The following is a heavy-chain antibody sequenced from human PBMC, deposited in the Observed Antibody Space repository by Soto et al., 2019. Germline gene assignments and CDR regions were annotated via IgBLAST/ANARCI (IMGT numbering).Heavy chain of an antibody. V-gene: IGHV1-69*06. Sequence: ASVKVSCKTSGSTFSTYSIVWVRQAPGEGLEWMGGIIPLFGTANYAQKFQDRVTITADKSTNTAFMELSSLKSEDTAMYYCASSSGNNYGVGANYYFDYWGQGTLVTVSS. CDR2: IIPLFGTA. D-gene: IGHD1-26*01. CDR3: ASSSGNNYGVGANYYFDY. CDR1: GSTFSTYS. J-gene: IGHJ4*02.